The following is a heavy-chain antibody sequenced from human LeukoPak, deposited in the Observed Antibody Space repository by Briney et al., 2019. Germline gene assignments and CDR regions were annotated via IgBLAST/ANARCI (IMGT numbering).Heavy chain of an antibody. CDR3: ARDYYDSSGYYPSY. D-gene: IGHD3-22*01. J-gene: IGHJ4*02. CDR1: GYTFTSYG. V-gene: IGHV1-18*01. Sequence: ASVKVSCKASGYTFTSYGISWVRQAPGQGLEWMGWISAYNGNTNYAQELQGRVTMTTDTSTGTAYMELRSLRSDDTAVYYCARDYYDSSGYYPSYWGQGTLVTVSS. CDR2: ISAYNGNT.